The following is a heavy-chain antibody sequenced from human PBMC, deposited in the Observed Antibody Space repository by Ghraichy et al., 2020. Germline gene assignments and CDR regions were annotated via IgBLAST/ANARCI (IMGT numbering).Heavy chain of an antibody. CDR3: ARDPGNYYDSSGYYAPLDY. D-gene: IGHD3-22*01. CDR1: GFTFSSYA. J-gene: IGHJ4*02. V-gene: IGHV3-30*04. Sequence: GESLNISCAASGFTFSSYAMHWVRQAPGKGLEWVAVISYDGSNKYYADSVKGRFTISRDNSKNTLYLQMNSLRAEDTAVYYCARDPGNYYDSSGYYAPLDYWGQGTLVNVSS. CDR2: ISYDGSNK.